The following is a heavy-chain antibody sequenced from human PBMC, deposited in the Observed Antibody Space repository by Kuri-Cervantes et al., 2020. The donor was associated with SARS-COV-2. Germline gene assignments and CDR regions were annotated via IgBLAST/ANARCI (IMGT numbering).Heavy chain of an antibody. V-gene: IGHV3-33*06. D-gene: IGHD3-10*01. J-gene: IGHJ4*02. CDR2: IWYDGSNK. CDR1: GFTFSSYG. CDR3: AKDLGFGELLSGVVNDY. Sequence: GGSLRLSCAASGFTFSSYGMHWVRQAPGKGLEWVAVIWYDGSNKYYADSVKGRFTISRDNSKHTLYPQMNSLRAGDTAVYYCAKDLGFGELLSGVVNDYWGQGTLVTVSS.